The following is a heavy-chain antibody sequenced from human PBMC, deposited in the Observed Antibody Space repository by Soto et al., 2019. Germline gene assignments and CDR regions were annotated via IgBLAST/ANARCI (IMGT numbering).Heavy chain of an antibody. CDR2: IIPIFGTA. CDR1: GGTFSSYA. J-gene: IGHJ4*02. Sequence: SVKVSCKASGGTFSSYAISWVRQAPGQGLEWMGGIIPIFGTANYAQKFQGRVTITADESTSTAYMELSSLRSEDTAVYYCARGSERWLQPNKYYFDYWGQGTLVTVSS. D-gene: IGHD5-12*01. V-gene: IGHV1-69*13. CDR3: ARGSERWLQPNKYYFDY.